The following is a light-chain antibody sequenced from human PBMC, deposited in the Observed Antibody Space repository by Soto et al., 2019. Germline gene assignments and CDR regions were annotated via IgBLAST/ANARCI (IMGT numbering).Light chain of an antibody. CDR1: QSVSSF. CDR2: GAS. Sequence: EIVLTQSPVTLSLSPGERATLSCRASQSVSSFLAWYQQKPGQAPRLLIYGASNRATGIPDRFSGSGSGTDFTLTISRLEPEDFAVYYCQQYGSSGTLGQGTKVDIK. V-gene: IGKV3-20*01. J-gene: IGKJ1*01. CDR3: QQYGSSGT.